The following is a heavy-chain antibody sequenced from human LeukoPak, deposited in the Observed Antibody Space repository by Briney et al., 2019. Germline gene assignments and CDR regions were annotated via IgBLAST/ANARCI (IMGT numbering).Heavy chain of an antibody. Sequence: GGSLRVSCVASGFTVSSKYMSWLRQAPGKGLEWVSVIYSGGSAYYADSVKGRFTISRDNSKNTLYLQMNSLRPEDTAVYYCARGSSGSYYGFDCWGQGTLVTVSS. CDR3: ARGSSGSYYGFDC. V-gene: IGHV3-66*02. D-gene: IGHD1-26*01. J-gene: IGHJ4*02. CDR1: GFTVSSKY. CDR2: IYSGGSA.